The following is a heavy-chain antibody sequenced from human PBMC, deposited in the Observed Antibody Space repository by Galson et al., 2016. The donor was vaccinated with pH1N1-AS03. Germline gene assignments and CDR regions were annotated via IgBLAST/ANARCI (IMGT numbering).Heavy chain of an antibody. CDR2: INAGNGNT. CDR1: GYTFISYV. CDR3: ARGRGSYGMDV. Sequence: SVKVSCKASGYTFISYVMHWVRQAPGQRLKWMGWINAGNGNTTYSQSFQGRVTITRDTSASKAYMELSSLRSEDTAVYYWARGRGSYGMDVWGQGTTVTVSS. V-gene: IGHV1-3*01. D-gene: IGHD1-26*01. J-gene: IGHJ6*02.